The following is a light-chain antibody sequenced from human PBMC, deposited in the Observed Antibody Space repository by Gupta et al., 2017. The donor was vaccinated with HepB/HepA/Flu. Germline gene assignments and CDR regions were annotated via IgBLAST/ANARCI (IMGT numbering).Light chain of an antibody. CDR1: SSNIGSNY. V-gene: IGLV1-47*01. CDR2: RNN. J-gene: IGLJ2*01. CDR3: AAWDDSPV. Sequence: QSVLTQPPSASGPPGQRVTISCSGSSSNIGSNYVYWYQQLPGTAPKLLIYRNNQRPSGVPDRFSGSKSGTSASLAISGRRSEDEADYYCAAWDDSPVFGGGTKLTVL.